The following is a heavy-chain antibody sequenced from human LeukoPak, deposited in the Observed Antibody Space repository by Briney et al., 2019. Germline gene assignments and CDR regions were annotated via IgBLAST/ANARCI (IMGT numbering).Heavy chain of an antibody. Sequence: GASVKDSCKASGYTFTGYYMHWVRQAPGQGLEWMGWINPNSGDTKYAQKFQGRVTMTRDTSISTAYMELSRLRSDDTAVYYCATQRGSYLWGTDFDYWGQGTLVTVSS. J-gene: IGHJ4*02. CDR1: GYTFTGYY. CDR3: ATQRGSYLWGTDFDY. CDR2: INPNSGDT. V-gene: IGHV1-2*02. D-gene: IGHD3-16*01.